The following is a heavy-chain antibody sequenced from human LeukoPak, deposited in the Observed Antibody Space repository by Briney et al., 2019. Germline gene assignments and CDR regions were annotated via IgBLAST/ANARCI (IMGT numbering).Heavy chain of an antibody. D-gene: IGHD4-23*01. CDR3: ARHPFFDYGGPD. Sequence: SETLSLTCTVSGGSLISSSYYWGWIRQPPGKGLEWIGSIYYSGSTYYNPSLKSRVTISVDTSKNQFSLKLSSVTAADTAVYYCARHPFFDYGGPDWGQGTLVTVSS. V-gene: IGHV4-39*01. CDR2: IYYSGST. J-gene: IGHJ4*02. CDR1: GGSLISSSYY.